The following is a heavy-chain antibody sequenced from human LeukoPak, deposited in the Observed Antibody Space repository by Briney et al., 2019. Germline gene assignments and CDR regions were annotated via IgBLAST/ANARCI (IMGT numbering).Heavy chain of an antibody. CDR2: FDPEDGET. CDR3: ARDRSLHYFDY. Sequence: ASVKVSCKVSGYTLTELSMYWVRQAPGKGLEWMGGFDPEDGETIYAQKLQGRVTMTTDTSTSTAYMELRSLRSDDTAVYYCARDRSLHYFDYWGQGTLVTVSS. V-gene: IGHV1-24*01. J-gene: IGHJ4*02. D-gene: IGHD6-19*01. CDR1: GYTLTELS.